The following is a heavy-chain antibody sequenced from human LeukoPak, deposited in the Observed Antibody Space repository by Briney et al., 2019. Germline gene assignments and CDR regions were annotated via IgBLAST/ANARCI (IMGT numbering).Heavy chain of an antibody. Sequence: SETLSLTCTVSGDSISSSNCYWGWIRQPPGKGLEWIGSIYDSGSTYYNPSLKSRVTISVDTSKNQFSLKLNSVTAADTAVYYCARGPPIGYSYYYYYMDVWGKGTTVTVSS. CDR1: GDSISSSNCY. D-gene: IGHD3-22*01. CDR2: IYDSGST. J-gene: IGHJ6*03. CDR3: ARGPPIGYSYYYYYMDV. V-gene: IGHV4-39*07.